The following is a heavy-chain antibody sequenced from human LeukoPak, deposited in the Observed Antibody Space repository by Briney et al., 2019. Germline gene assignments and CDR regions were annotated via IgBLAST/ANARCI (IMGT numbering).Heavy chain of an antibody. Sequence: GRSLRLSCAASGFTFSSYGMQCVRQAPDKGLEWVAVISYDGSNTYYADSVKGRFTISRDNSKNTLYLQMNSLRVEDTAVYHCAKDLEPYSSGWYGDYWGQGTLVTVSS. J-gene: IGHJ4*02. CDR1: GFTFSSYG. CDR2: ISYDGSNT. V-gene: IGHV3-30*18. D-gene: IGHD6-19*01. CDR3: AKDLEPYSSGWYGDY.